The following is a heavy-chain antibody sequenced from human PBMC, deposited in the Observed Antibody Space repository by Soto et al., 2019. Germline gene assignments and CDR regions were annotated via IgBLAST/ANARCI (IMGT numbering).Heavy chain of an antibody. J-gene: IGHJ4*02. CDR2: ISGSSGRT. Sequence: GGSLRLSCAASGFTFSSYAMSWVRQAPGKGLEWVSAISGSSGRTYYTDSVKGRCTISRDNSKNTLYLQMNSLRAEDTAIYYCAKDIVVVPAAMDYFDYWGQGTLVTVSS. D-gene: IGHD2-2*01. CDR1: GFTFSSYA. CDR3: AKDIVVVPAAMDYFDY. V-gene: IGHV3-23*01.